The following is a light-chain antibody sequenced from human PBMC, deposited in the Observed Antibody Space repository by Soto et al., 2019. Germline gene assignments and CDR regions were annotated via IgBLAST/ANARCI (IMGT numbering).Light chain of an antibody. CDR2: GAS. J-gene: IGKJ5*01. V-gene: IGKV3D-20*02. CDR1: QSVSSSQ. CDR3: QQRSNWPIT. Sequence: EIVMTQSPATLSLSPGERATLSCRASQSVSSSQLAWYQQKPGQAPRLLMYGASSRATGIPARFRGSGSGTDFTLSISSLEPEDFAVYYCQQRSNWPITFGQGTRLEIK.